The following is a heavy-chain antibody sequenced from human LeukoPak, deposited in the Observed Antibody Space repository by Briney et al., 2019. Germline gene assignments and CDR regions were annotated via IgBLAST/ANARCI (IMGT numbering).Heavy chain of an antibody. J-gene: IGHJ6*02. V-gene: IGHV3-30*18. Sequence: GGSLRLSCAASGFTFSSYGMHWVRQAPGKGLEWVAVISYDGSNKYYADSVKGRFTISRDNSKNTLYLQMNSLRAEDTAVYYCAKDGRYCSSTSCQSPYYGMDVWGQGTTVTDSS. CDR2: ISYDGSNK. D-gene: IGHD2-2*01. CDR1: GFTFSSYG. CDR3: AKDGRYCSSTSCQSPYYGMDV.